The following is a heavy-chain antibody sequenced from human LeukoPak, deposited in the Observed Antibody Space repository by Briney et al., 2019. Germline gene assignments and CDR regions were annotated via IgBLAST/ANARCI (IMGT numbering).Heavy chain of an antibody. Sequence: GGSLRLSCAASGFTFRAYSMNWVRQAPGKGPEWVSHISSSSSTIYYADSVKGRFTISRDNAKNSLYLQMNSLRAEDTAVYYCARDSDSYGRYYFDYWGQGTLVTVSS. CDR3: ARDSDSYGRYYFDY. V-gene: IGHV3-48*04. D-gene: IGHD5-18*01. CDR1: GFTFRAYS. J-gene: IGHJ4*02. CDR2: ISSSSSTI.